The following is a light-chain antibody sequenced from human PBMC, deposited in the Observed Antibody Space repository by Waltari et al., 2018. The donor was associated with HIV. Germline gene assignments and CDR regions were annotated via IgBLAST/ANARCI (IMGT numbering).Light chain of an antibody. Sequence: QSALTQPASVSGSPGRPITIPCTGPSSDVGGYNYVSWYQQHPGKAPKLMIYEVSNRPSGVSNRFSVSKSGNTASLTISGLQAEDEADYYCSSYTSSSVVFGGGTKLTVL. J-gene: IGLJ2*01. CDR1: SSDVGGYNY. CDR3: SSYTSSSVV. CDR2: EVS. V-gene: IGLV2-14*01.